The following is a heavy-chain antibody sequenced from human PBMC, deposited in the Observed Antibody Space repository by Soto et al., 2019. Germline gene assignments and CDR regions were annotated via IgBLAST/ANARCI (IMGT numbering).Heavy chain of an antibody. CDR2: IYYTGTT. CDR3: ARGGNRYSNTASGVGGFDF. D-gene: IGHD5-12*01. J-gene: IGHJ4*02. CDR1: GVSISSSY. Sequence: SETLSLTCTVSGVSISSSYWSWIRQSPGTGLEWIGYIYYTGTTNYNPSLKRRVTISLDTAKNQFSLSVNSLTTADTAVYFCARGGNRYSNTASGVGGFDFWGQGTLVTVSS. V-gene: IGHV4-59*01.